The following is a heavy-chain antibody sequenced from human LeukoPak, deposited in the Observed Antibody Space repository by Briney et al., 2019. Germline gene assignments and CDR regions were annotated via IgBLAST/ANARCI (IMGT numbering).Heavy chain of an antibody. CDR2: IKQDGSEK. CDR3: AKDHSSSWYYYYMDV. CDR1: GFTFSNYW. Sequence: PGGSLRLSCVASGFTFSNYWMSWVRQAPGKGLEWVANIKQDGSEKYYVDSVKGRFTISRDNAKKSLYLQMNSLRAEDMALYYCAKDHSSSWYYYYMDVWGKGTTVTVSS. J-gene: IGHJ6*03. V-gene: IGHV3-7*03. D-gene: IGHD6-13*01.